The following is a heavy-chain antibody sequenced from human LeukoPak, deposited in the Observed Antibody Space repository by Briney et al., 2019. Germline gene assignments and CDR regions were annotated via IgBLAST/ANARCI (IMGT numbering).Heavy chain of an antibody. D-gene: IGHD3-3*01. CDR3: ARGFDFWGYYYYYMDV. CDR1: GGSFSGYS. V-gene: IGHV4-34*01. J-gene: IGHJ6*03. Sequence: PSETLSLTCAVYGGSFSGYSWSWIRQPPGKGLEWIGEINHSGSTNYNPSLKSRVTISVDTSKNQFSLKLSSVTAADTAVYYCARGFDFWGYYYYYMDVWGKGTTVTVSS. CDR2: INHSGST.